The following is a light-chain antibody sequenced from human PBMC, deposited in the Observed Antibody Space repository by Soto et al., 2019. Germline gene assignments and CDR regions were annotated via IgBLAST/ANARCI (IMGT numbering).Light chain of an antibody. CDR2: GAS. CDR3: QQYDNWPIT. V-gene: IGKV3-15*01. Sequence: EIVXTXXXXTLSVSPGERATLSCRASQSVSSNLAWYQQKPGQAPRLLIYGASTRATGITARFSGSGSGTEFTLTISSVQSEDFAVFYCQQYDNWPITFGQGTRLEIK. CDR1: QSVSSN. J-gene: IGKJ5*01.